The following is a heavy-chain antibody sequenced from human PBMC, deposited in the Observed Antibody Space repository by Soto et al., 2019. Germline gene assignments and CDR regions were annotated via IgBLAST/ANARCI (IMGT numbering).Heavy chain of an antibody. D-gene: IGHD1-26*01. CDR2: INHSGST. Sequence: SETLSLTCAAYCGSFSGYYWSWIRQPPGKGLEWIGEINHSGSTNYNPSLKSRVTISVDTSKNQFSLKLSSVTAADTAVYYCASAWGATLAYYYYYGMDVWGQGTTVTVSS. J-gene: IGHJ6*02. V-gene: IGHV4-34*01. CDR1: CGSFSGYY. CDR3: ASAWGATLAYYYYYGMDV.